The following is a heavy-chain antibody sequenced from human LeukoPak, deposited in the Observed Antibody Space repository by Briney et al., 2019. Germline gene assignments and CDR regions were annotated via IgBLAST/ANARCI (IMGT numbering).Heavy chain of an antibody. Sequence: RPSETLSLTCTVSGGYIRSYYWSWVRQPPGKGLEWIGFVYYTGSTNYSPSLKSRVTISVDTSKNQFSLKLRSVTAADTAVYYCARISSSNWYNERGAFDVWGQGTMVTVSS. J-gene: IGHJ3*01. V-gene: IGHV4-59*01. CDR1: GGYIRSYY. CDR2: VYYTGST. D-gene: IGHD6-13*01. CDR3: ARISSSNWYNERGAFDV.